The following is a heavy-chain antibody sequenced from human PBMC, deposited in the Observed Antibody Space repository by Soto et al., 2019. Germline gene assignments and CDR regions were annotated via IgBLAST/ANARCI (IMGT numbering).Heavy chain of an antibody. CDR1: GGPISSFY. J-gene: IGHJ6*02. Sequence: SETLSLTCTGSGGPISSFYWSWIRQPPGKGLEWIGHIYYSGRTNYKPSLKSRVTISVDTSKNQLSLKLTSVTAADTAVYYCARSDDYGDYGYYYYGMDIWGQGTTVTVSS. V-gene: IGHV4-59*01. D-gene: IGHD4-17*01. CDR2: IYYSGRT. CDR3: ARSDDYGDYGYYYYGMDI.